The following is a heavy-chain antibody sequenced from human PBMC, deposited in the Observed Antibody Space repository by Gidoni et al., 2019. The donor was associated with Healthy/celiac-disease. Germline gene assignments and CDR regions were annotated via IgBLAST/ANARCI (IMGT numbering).Heavy chain of an antibody. CDR3: AGYSYGPVYGDFDY. CDR2: ISGSGGST. CDR1: GFTLSRYA. D-gene: IGHD5-18*01. Sequence: EVQLWESGGGVVQPGGSLRRSCAAYGFTLSRYAMSWVRQAPGKGLVWVSAISGSGGSTYYAASLKGRFTISRDNSKTTLYLQMNSLRAEDTAVYSCAGYSYGPVYGDFDYWGQGTLVTVSS. J-gene: IGHJ4*02. V-gene: IGHV3-23*01.